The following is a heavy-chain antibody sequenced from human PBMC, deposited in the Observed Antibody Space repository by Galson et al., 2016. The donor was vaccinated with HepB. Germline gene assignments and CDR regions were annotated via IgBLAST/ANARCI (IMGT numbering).Heavy chain of an antibody. Sequence: QSGAEVKKAGESLKISCKASGYNFTNYWIGWVRQMPGKGLEWMGIIYPGDSDSTYSPSLQGQVTISVDKSINTAYLQWGSLKASDTAIYYCTRLVHPSYYYDTTGYFWGQGTLVTVSS. D-gene: IGHD3-22*01. V-gene: IGHV5-51*01. J-gene: IGHJ4*02. CDR3: TRLVHPSYYYDTTGYF. CDR2: IYPGDSDS. CDR1: GYNFTNYW.